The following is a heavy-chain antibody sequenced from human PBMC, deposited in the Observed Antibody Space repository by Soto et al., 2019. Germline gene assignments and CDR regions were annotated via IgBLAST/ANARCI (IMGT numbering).Heavy chain of an antibody. J-gene: IGHJ4*02. V-gene: IGHV3-23*01. CDR1: GFTFSSYA. CDR2: ISGSGGST. CDR3: ASGWYTPGGFDY. D-gene: IGHD6-19*01. Sequence: GGSLRLSCAASGFTFSSYAMSWVRQAPGKGLEWVPAISGSGGSTYYADSVKGRFTISRDNSKNTLYLQMNSLRAEDTAVYYCASGWYTPGGFDYWGQGTLVTVSS.